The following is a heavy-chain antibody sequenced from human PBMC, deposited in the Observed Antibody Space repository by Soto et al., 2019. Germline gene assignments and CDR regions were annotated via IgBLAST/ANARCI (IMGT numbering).Heavy chain of an antibody. D-gene: IGHD5-12*01. J-gene: IGHJ4*02. Sequence: LSLTCTVSGGSISGSIYYWGWIRQPPGKGLEWIGTIYYSGSTYYNPSLKSRVTMSVDTSKNQFSLKLSSVTAADTAVYYCARWRRYSGFDWGFDYWGQGTLVTVSS. CDR1: GGSISGSIYY. V-gene: IGHV4-39*01. CDR3: ARWRRYSGFDWGFDY. CDR2: IYYSGST.